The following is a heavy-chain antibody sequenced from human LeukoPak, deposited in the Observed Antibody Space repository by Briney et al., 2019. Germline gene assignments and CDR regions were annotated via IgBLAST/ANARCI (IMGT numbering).Heavy chain of an antibody. V-gene: IGHV4-31*03. CDR1: GGFISSGGYY. CDR3: ARDNSGVLDY. Sequence: SETLSFTCTVAGGFISSGGYYWSWIRQCPGKGLEWIGYIYYTGNTYYNPSLKSRVAISVDTSKNQFSLKLTSVTAADTAVYYCARDNSGVLDYWGQGTLVTVSS. CDR2: IYYTGNT. J-gene: IGHJ4*02. D-gene: IGHD3-10*01.